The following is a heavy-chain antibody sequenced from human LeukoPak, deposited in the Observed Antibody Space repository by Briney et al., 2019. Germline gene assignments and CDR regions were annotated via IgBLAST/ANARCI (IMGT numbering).Heavy chain of an antibody. CDR3: ARQRGIHFTQYYFDY. V-gene: IGHV4-59*08. Sequence: SETLSLTCTVSGGSISSYYWSWIRQPPGKGLEWIGYIYYSGSTNYNPSLKSRVTISVDTSKNQFSLKLSSVTAADTAVYYCARQRGIHFTQYYFDYWGQGTLVTVSS. CDR2: IYYSGST. D-gene: IGHD3-3*02. CDR1: GGSISSYY. J-gene: IGHJ4*02.